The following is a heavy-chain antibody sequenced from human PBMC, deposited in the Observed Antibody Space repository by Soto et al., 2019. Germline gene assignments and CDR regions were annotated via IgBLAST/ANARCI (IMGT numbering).Heavy chain of an antibody. V-gene: IGHV3-23*01. CDR3: GKGVSSSAWSASDS. D-gene: IGHD6-19*01. CDR1: GFTLSSYA. Sequence: EVQLLESGGGLVQPGGSLRLSCAASGFTLSSYAMTWVRQAPGKGLEWVSVISDSDNATYYADSVNGRLTISRDNSKNTLYLQLNSLRAEDTAVYYCGKGVSSSAWSASDSWGQGTLVTVSA. CDR2: ISDSDNAT. J-gene: IGHJ4*02.